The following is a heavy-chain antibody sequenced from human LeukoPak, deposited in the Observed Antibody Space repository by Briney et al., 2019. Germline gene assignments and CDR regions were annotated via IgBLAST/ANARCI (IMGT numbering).Heavy chain of an antibody. CDR3: EVTAVAGPGPLYGMDV. V-gene: IGHV4-39*01. CDR2: ILYSGST. J-gene: IGHJ6*01. D-gene: IGHD6-19*01. CDR1: GGPISRSTSC. Sequence: SETLSLTCTVSGGPISRSTSCWRWIRQPPGKGLEWGGSILYSGSTFYHPSLKSRVTISVDTSKNQFSLKLSSVTAADTAVYYCEVTAVAGPGPLYGMDVWVQGSTVTVRS.